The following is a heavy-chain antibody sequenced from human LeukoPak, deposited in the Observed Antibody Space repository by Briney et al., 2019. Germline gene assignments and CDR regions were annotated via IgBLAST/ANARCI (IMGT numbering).Heavy chain of an antibody. CDR1: GHPLSSYA. CDR2: KSSSDDGT. Sequence: GGSLRLSCAASGHPLSSYAMSWVRQVPGRGLEWVSAKSSSDDGTYYADSVRGRFTIYRDNFRNTLYLQVNRLRVEDAALYYCARAPVTSCRGAFCYPFDLWGQGVLVTVSS. V-gene: IGHV3-23*01. J-gene: IGHJ4*02. CDR3: ARAPVTSCRGAFCYPFDL. D-gene: IGHD2-21*01.